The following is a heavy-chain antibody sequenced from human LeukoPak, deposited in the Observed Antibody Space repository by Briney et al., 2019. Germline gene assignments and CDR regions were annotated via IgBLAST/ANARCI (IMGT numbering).Heavy chain of an antibody. CDR1: GFTFNSYA. CDR3: ARLKTYYAFWNVFDY. V-gene: IGHV3-30*04. CDR2: ISYDGSNK. Sequence: PGGSLRLSCAASGFTFNSYAMIWVRQAPGKGLEWVAVISYDGSNKYYADSVRGRFTISRDNSNNTLYLQMNSLRAEGTAVYYCARLKTYYAFWNVFDYWGQGTLVTVSS. J-gene: IGHJ4*02. D-gene: IGHD3-3*01.